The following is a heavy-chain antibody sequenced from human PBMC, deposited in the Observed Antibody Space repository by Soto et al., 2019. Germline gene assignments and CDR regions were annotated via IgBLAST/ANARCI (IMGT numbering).Heavy chain of an antibody. D-gene: IGHD2-2*01. V-gene: IGHV3-11*06. Sequence: GGSLRLSCAASGFTFSDYYMTWIRQAPGRGLEWVSYISTSSIYTNYAGSVKGRFTISRDNAKNSLYLQMNSLRAEDTAVYYCARAGNIVVVPPSIEDGMDVWGQGTTVTVSS. CDR3: ARAGNIVVVPPSIEDGMDV. CDR1: GFTFSDYY. CDR2: ISTSSIYT. J-gene: IGHJ6*02.